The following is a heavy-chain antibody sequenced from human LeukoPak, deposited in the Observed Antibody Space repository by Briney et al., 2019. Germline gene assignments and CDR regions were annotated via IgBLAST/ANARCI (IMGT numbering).Heavy chain of an antibody. CDR3: ARDARYSSSWYYEYYYYYMDV. CDR1: GFTFSSYW. V-gene: IGHV3-7*01. J-gene: IGHJ6*03. D-gene: IGHD6-13*01. CDR2: IKQDGSEK. Sequence: QPGGSLRLSCAASGFTFSSYWMSWVRQAPGKGLEWAANIKQDGSEKYYVDSVKGRFTISRDNAKNSLYLQMNSLRAEDTAVYYCARDARYSSSWYYEYYYYYMDVWGKGTTVTVSS.